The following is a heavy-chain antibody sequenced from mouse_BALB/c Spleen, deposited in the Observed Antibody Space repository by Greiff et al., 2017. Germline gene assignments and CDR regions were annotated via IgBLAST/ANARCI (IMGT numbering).Heavy chain of an antibody. J-gene: IGHJ1*01. CDR3: ARHGYGNYGYFDV. CDR2: INSNGGST. V-gene: IGHV5-6-2*01. CDR1: GFTFSSYY. Sequence: EVKLVESGGGLVQPGGSLKLSCAASGFTFSSYYMSWVRQTPEKRLELVAAINSNGGSTYYPDTVKGRFTISRDNAKNTLYLQMSSLKSEDTALYYCARHGYGNYGYFDVWGAGTTVTVSS. D-gene: IGHD2-10*02.